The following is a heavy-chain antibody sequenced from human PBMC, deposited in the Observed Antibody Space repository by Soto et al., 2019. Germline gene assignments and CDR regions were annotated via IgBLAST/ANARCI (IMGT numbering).Heavy chain of an antibody. D-gene: IGHD3-9*01. J-gene: IGHJ6*02. CDR3: ARAECSSPDCLTAYYSYGLDV. CDR1: GVTCSNFE. V-gene: IGHV3-48*03. Sequence: GGSLRVSCADSGVTCSNFEMHWVRQAPGKGLEWVSYINTAGSTKYYAESVKGRFTISRDNARNSLFLQMNSLRAEDTAVYYCARAECSSPDCLTAYYSYGLDVWGQGSTVTVSS. CDR2: INTAGSTK.